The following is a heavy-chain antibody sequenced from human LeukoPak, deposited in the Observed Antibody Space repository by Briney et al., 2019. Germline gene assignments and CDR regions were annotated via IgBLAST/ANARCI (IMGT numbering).Heavy chain of an antibody. CDR3: AKGVTSGALSSTGYYYGFDY. CDR1: GFTFSSYA. J-gene: IGHJ4*02. D-gene: IGHD3-22*01. Sequence: GGSLRLSCAASGFTFSSYATSWVRQAPGKGLEWVSAISGSGGSTYYADSVKGRFTISRDNSRNTLYLQMNSLRAEDTAVYYCAKGVTSGALSSTGYYYGFDYWGQGTLVTVSS. V-gene: IGHV3-23*01. CDR2: ISGSGGST.